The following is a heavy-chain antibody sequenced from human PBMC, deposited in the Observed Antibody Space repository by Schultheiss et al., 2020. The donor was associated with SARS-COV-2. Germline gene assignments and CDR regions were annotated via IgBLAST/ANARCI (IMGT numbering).Heavy chain of an antibody. CDR2: IKSKTDGGTT. V-gene: IGHV3-15*01. CDR3: ASPSYPGIAVAGKGDFDY. J-gene: IGHJ4*02. Sequence: GGSLRLSCAASGFTFSNAWMSWVRQAPGKGLEWVGRIKSKTDGGTTDYAAPVKGRFTISRDDSKNTLYLQMNSLRAEDTAVYYCASPSYPGIAVAGKGDFDYWGQGTLVTVSS. D-gene: IGHD6-19*01. CDR1: GFTFSNAW.